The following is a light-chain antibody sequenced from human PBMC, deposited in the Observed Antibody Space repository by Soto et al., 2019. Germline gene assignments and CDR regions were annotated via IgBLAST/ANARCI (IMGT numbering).Light chain of an antibody. Sequence: DVVMTQSPLSLPVTLGQPASISCRSSQSLIHSDGSTYLSWFQQRPGQSPRHLIYEVSDRDSGVPDRFSGSGSGTDFTLKISRVEAEAVGLSYCMQGNHWPWTFGQGTEVEIK. CDR1: QSLIHSDGSTY. V-gene: IGKV2-30*02. CDR2: EVS. J-gene: IGKJ1*01. CDR3: MQGNHWPWT.